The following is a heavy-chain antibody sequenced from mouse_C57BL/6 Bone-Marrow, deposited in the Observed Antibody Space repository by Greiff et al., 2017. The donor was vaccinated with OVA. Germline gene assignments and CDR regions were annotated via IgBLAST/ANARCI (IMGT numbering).Heavy chain of an antibody. CDR2: IWWDDDK. Sequence: QVTLKESGPGILQPSQTLSLTCSFSGFSLSTFGMGVVWIRQPSGKGLEWLAHIWWDDDKYYNPALKSRLTISKDTSKNQVFLKIANVDTADTATYYCARMGYYGSSYDAMDYWGQGTSVTVSS. CDR3: ARMGYYGSSYDAMDY. CDR1: GFSLSTFGMG. J-gene: IGHJ4*01. V-gene: IGHV8-8*01. D-gene: IGHD1-1*01.